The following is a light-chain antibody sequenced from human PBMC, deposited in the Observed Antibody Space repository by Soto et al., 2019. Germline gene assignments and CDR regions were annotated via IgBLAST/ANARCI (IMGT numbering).Light chain of an antibody. CDR1: QSVTNY. V-gene: IGKV3-11*01. CDR2: DTS. CDR3: QQRSNSIS. J-gene: IGKJ5*01. Sequence: VLTQFPATLSLSPGERATLSCRASQSVTNYLAWYQQKPGQAPRLPIYDTSNRATDIPARFSGSGSGTYFPLTISSLEPEDFAVYYCQQRSNSISFGQGTRLEIK.